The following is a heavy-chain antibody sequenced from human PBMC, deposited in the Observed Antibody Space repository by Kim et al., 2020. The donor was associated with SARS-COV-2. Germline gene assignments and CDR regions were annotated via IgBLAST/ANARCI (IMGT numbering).Heavy chain of an antibody. Sequence: TYNASLKRRVTISVDTSKNQFSLKLSSVTAADTAVYYCARKPYYDASFDYWGQGTLVTVSS. J-gene: IGHJ4*02. D-gene: IGHD1-26*01. V-gene: IGHV4-59*01. CDR3: ARKPYYDASFDY.